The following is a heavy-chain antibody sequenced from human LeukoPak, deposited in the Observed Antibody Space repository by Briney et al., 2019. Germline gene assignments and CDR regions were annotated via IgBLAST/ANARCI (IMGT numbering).Heavy chain of an antibody. CDR1: GFTFSSYA. CDR3: ARVGRDGYNYAFDY. D-gene: IGHD5-24*01. V-gene: IGHV3-64*01. J-gene: IGHJ4*02. CDR2: ISSNGGST. Sequence: GGSLRLSCAASGFTFSSYAMHWVRQAPGKGLEYVSAISSNGGSTYYANSVKGRFTISRDNSKNTLYLQMGSLRAEDMAVYYCARVGRDGYNYAFDYWGQGTLVTVSS.